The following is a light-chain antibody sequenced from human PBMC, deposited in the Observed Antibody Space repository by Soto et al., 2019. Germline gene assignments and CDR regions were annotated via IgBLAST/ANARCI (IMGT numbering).Light chain of an antibody. CDR2: KVS. CDR1: HSLVYSDGNTY. Sequence: DVVMTQSPFSLPVALGQPASISCRSSHSLVYSDGNTYLSWFQQRPGQSPRRLIYKVSNRDSGVPDRFRGSGSGTDFALKISRVEAGDVGLYYCMQSTHWPITFGQGTR. V-gene: IGKV2-30*01. J-gene: IGKJ5*01. CDR3: MQSTHWPIT.